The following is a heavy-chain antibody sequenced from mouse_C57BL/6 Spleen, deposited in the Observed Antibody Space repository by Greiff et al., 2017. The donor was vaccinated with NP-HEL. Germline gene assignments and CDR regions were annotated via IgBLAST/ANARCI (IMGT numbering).Heavy chain of an antibody. V-gene: IGHV1-7*01. J-gene: IGHJ4*01. D-gene: IGHD2-3*01. Sequence: QVHVKQSGAELAKPGASVKLSCKASGYTFTSYWMHWVKQRPGQGLEWIGYINPSSGYTKYNQKFKDKATLTADKSSSTAYMQLSSLTYEDSAVYYCAREDGRYYYAMDYWGQGTSVTVSS. CDR1: GYTFTSYW. CDR2: INPSSGYT. CDR3: AREDGRYYYAMDY.